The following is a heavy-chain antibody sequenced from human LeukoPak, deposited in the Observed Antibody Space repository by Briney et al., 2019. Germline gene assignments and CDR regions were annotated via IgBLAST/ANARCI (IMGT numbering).Heavy chain of an antibody. V-gene: IGHV4-59*01. CDR3: AGTWTRGWYFQH. CDR2: IYYSGST. CDR1: GGSISSYY. Sequence: PSGTLSLTCAVSGGSISSYYWSWIRQPPRQPPGKGLEWIGYIYYSGSTNYNPSLKSRVTISVDTSKNQFSLKLSSVTAADTAVYYCAGTWTRGWYFQHWGQGTLVTVSS. J-gene: IGHJ1*01. D-gene: IGHD3-10*01.